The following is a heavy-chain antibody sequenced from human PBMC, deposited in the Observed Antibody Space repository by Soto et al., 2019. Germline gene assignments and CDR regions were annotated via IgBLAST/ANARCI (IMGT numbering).Heavy chain of an antibody. CDR2: VYPGDSDT. V-gene: IGHV5-51*01. Sequence: ESLRISGKGSGYSFTDYWIGWVRQMPGKGLEWMGIVYPGDSDTRYSPSFQGQVTFSADRSINTAYLEWSSLKASDTAMYYCARRTLITLVRGVNYFDYWGPGTLVTVSS. D-gene: IGHD3-10*01. CDR3: ARRTLITLVRGVNYFDY. J-gene: IGHJ4*02. CDR1: GYSFTDYW.